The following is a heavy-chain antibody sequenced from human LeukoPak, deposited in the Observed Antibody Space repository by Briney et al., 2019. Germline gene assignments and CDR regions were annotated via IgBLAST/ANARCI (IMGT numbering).Heavy chain of an antibody. CDR3: ARGGSGSYYHLFDY. V-gene: IGHV3-21*01. CDR1: GFTFSSYS. CDR2: ISSSSSYI. Sequence: GGSLRLSCAASGFTFSSYSMNWVRQAPGKGLEWVSSISSSSSYIYYADSVKGRFTISRDNAKNSLYLQMNSLRAEDTAVYYCARGGSGSYYHLFDYWGQGTLVTVS. D-gene: IGHD3-10*01. J-gene: IGHJ4*02.